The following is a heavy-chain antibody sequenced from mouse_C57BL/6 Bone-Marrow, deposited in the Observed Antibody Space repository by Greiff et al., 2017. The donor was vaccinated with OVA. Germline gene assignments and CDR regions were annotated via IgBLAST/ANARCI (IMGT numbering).Heavy chain of an antibody. D-gene: IGHD1-1*01. Sequence: EVQLQQSGPELVKPGASVKISCKASGYSFTDYNMNWVKQSNGKSLEWIGVINPNYGTTSYNQKFKGKATLTVDQSSSTAYMQLNSLTSEDSAVYDCARFVYGSSPFYFDYWGQGTTLTVSS. CDR2: INPNYGTT. CDR3: ARFVYGSSPFYFDY. CDR1: GYSFTDYN. V-gene: IGHV1-39*01. J-gene: IGHJ2*01.